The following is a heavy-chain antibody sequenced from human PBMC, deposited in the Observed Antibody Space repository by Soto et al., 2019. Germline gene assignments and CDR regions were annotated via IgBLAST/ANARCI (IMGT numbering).Heavy chain of an antibody. CDR2: IIPIFGTA. D-gene: IGHD2-15*01. CDR3: ASARVIVVVVAATDYYYSGMDV. Sequence: QVQLVQSGAEVKKPGSSVKVSCKASGGTFSSYAISCVRQDAGQGLEWMGGIIPIFGTAKYALKFQCRVTITADEATSTADMELSSPGSEETAVYYCASARVIVVVVAATDYYYSGMDVWGQGTTVNVSS. CDR1: GGTFSSYA. V-gene: IGHV1-69*01. J-gene: IGHJ6*02.